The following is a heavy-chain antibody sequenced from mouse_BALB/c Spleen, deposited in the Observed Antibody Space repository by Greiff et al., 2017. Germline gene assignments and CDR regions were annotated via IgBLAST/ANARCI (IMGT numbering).Heavy chain of an antibody. CDR3: ARSSVLLRFAY. CDR1: GFSLTSYG. D-gene: IGHD1-1*01. V-gene: IGHV2-9*02. CDR2: IWAGGST. J-gene: IGHJ3*01. Sequence: VKLVESGPGLVAPSQSLSITCTVSGFSLTSYGVHWVRQPPGKGLEWLGVIWAGGSTNYNSALMSRLSISKDNSKSQVFLKMNSLQTDDTAMYYCARSSVLLRFAYWGQGTLVTVSA.